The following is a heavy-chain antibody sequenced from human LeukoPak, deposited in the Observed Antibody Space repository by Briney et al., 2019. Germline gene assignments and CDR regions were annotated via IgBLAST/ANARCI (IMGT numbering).Heavy chain of an antibody. D-gene: IGHD6-19*01. CDR2: ISAYNGNT. Sequence: ASVKVSCKASGYTFTSYGISWVRQAPGQGLEWMGWISAYNGNTNYAQKLQGRVTMTTDTSTSTAYMELRSLRSDDTAVYYCARDSRKSSGWSFGHYWGQGTLVTVSS. V-gene: IGHV1-18*01. CDR1: GYTFTSYG. CDR3: ARDSRKSSGWSFGHY. J-gene: IGHJ4*02.